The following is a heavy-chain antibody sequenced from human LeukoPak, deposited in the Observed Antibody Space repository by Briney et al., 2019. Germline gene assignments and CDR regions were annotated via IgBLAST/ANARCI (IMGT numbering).Heavy chain of an antibody. CDR1: GFTFSTYA. D-gene: IGHD2-21*02. CDR3: ARSGAYCGGDCPTNY. CDR2: VSYDGKNE. V-gene: IGHV3-30*03. J-gene: IGHJ4*02. Sequence: GGSLRLSCAASGFTFSTYAMHWVRQAPGKGLEWVAGVSYDGKNEYYPDSVKGRFTISRDDSKNTLYLQMTSLRVDDTAIYFCARSGAYCGGDCPTNYWGQGSLVTVSS.